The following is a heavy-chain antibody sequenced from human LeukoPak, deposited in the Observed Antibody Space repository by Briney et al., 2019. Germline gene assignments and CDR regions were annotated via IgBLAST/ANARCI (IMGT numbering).Heavy chain of an antibody. CDR3: AKQGPPYYDILTGPMGYGMDV. CDR2: ISGSGGST. J-gene: IGHJ6*02. Sequence: GGSLRLSCAASGFTFSSYAMSWVRQAPGKGLEWVSAISGSGGSTYYADSVKGRFTISRDNSKNTLYLQMNSLRAEDTAVYYCAKQGPPYYDILTGPMGYGMDVWGQGTTVTVSS. V-gene: IGHV3-23*01. D-gene: IGHD3-9*01. CDR1: GFTFSSYA.